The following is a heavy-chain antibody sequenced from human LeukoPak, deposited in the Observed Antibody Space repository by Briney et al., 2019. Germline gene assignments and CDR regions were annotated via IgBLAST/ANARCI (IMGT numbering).Heavy chain of an antibody. Sequence: SQTLSLTCTVSGGSISSGGYYWSWIRQHPGKGLEWIGYIYYSGSTYYNPSLKSRVTISVDTSKNQLSLKLSSVTAADTAVYYCARVAEMATTQGDPYAFDIWGQGTMVTVSS. V-gene: IGHV4-31*03. CDR3: ARVAEMATTQGDPYAFDI. CDR1: GGSISSGGYY. CDR2: IYYSGST. J-gene: IGHJ3*02. D-gene: IGHD5-24*01.